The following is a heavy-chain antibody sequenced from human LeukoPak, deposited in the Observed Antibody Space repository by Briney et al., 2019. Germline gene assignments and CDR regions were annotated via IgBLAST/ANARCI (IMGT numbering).Heavy chain of an antibody. D-gene: IGHD6-19*01. CDR3: AKDLRRGWYEVDAFDI. J-gene: IGHJ3*02. CDR1: GFTFSSYA. CDR2: ISGSGGST. V-gene: IGHV3-23*01. Sequence: GGSLRLSCAASGFTFSSYAMSWVRQAPGKGLEWVSAISGSGGSTYYADSVKGRFTISRDNSKNTLYLQLNSLRAEDTAVYYCAKDLRRGWYEVDAFDIWGQGTIVTVSS.